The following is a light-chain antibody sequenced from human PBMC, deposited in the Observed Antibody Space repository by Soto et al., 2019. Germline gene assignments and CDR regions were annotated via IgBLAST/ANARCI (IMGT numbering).Light chain of an antibody. Sequence: DIQMTQSPSSLSASVGDRVTISGRAAESSSTYLNWYQPKPGTAPRLLIYSASSVETGVPPRFSGSGSGRDFTLTISSLRPEDIATYFCQQSYTSPPWTFGQGTKVDIK. CDR2: SAS. J-gene: IGKJ1*01. V-gene: IGKV1-39*01. CDR3: QQSYTSPPWT. CDR1: ESSSTY.